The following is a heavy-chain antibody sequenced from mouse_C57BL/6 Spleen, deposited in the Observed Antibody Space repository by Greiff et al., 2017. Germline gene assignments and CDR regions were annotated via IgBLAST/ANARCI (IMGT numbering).Heavy chain of an antibody. D-gene: IGHD2-4*01. J-gene: IGHJ1*03. V-gene: IGHV1-4*01. CDR1: GYTFTSYT. CDR3: ARSYYDYDGYFDV. CDR2: INPSSGYT. Sequence: QVHVKQSGAELARPGASVKMSCKASGYTFTSYTMHWVKQRPGQGLEWIGYINPSSGYTKYNQKFKDKATLTADKSSSTAYMQLSSLTSEDSAVYYWARSYYDYDGYFDVWGTGTTVTVSS.